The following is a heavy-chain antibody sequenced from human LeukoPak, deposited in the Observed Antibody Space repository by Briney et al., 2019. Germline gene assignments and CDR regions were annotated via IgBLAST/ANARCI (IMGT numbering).Heavy chain of an antibody. J-gene: IGHJ3*02. D-gene: IGHD5-18*01. CDR2: IYYSGST. CDR3: ARGGYSYGYSDAFDI. V-gene: IGHV4-39*07. Sequence: SETLSLTCTVSGDSISSSRYYWGWIRQPPGKGLEWIGCIYYSGSTYYNPSLKSRVTISVDTSKNQFSLKLSSVTAADTAVYYCARGGYSYGYSDAFDIWGQGTMVTVSS. CDR1: GDSISSSRYY.